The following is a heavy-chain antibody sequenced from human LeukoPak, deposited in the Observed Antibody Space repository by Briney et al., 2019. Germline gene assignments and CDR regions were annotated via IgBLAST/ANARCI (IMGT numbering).Heavy chain of an antibody. CDR3: ARDGVWFGEFPDAFDI. D-gene: IGHD3-10*01. CDR2: IKQDGSEK. V-gene: IGHV3-7*01. J-gene: IGHJ3*02. Sequence: GGSLRLSCAASGFTFSIYCMSWVRQAPGKGLEWVANIKQDGSEKYYVDSVKGLFTIYRDNHKNSLYLQMNSLRAEDKAVYYCARDGVWFGEFPDAFDIWGEGTMVTVSS. CDR1: GFTFSIYC.